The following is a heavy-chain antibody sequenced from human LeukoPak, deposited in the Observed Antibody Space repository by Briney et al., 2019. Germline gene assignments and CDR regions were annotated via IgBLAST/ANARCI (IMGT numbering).Heavy chain of an antibody. D-gene: IGHD3-22*01. CDR2: ISSGSGYI. J-gene: IGHJ3*01. Sequence: GGSLRLSCAASGFSFSSYTMNWVRQAPGKGLEGISSISSGSGYIYYADSVKGRFTISRGNAKNSLYLQMNSLRDEDTAVYYCARPESESSGSLGAFDVWGQGTMVTVSS. CDR3: ARPESESSGSLGAFDV. V-gene: IGHV3-21*01. CDR1: GFSFSSYT.